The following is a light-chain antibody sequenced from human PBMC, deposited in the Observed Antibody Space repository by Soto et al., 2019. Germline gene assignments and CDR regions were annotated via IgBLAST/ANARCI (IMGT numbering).Light chain of an antibody. CDR2: EVT. CDR3: TSYTNSKAYIL. CDR1: RTDIGGYNY. J-gene: IGLJ2*01. Sequence: QSALTQPVSVSGSLGQSITISCTGTRTDIGGYNYVSWYQQYPGKAPKLVICEVTSRPSGISDRFSGSKSGNTASLTISGLQAEDEADYFCTSYTNSKAYILFGGGTKLTVL. V-gene: IGLV2-14*01.